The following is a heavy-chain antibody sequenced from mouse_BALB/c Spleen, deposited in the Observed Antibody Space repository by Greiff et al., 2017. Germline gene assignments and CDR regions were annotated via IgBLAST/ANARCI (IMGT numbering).Heavy chain of an antibody. Sequence: EVKLMESGPSLVKPSQTLSLTCSVTGDSITSGYWNWIRKFPGNKLEYMGYISYSGSTYYNPSLKSRISITRDTSKNQYYLQLNSVTTEDTATYYCARGGDDGYSYAMDYWGQGTSVTVSS. J-gene: IGHJ4*01. V-gene: IGHV3-8*02. D-gene: IGHD2-3*01. CDR2: ISYSGST. CDR3: ARGGDDGYSYAMDY. CDR1: GDSITSGY.